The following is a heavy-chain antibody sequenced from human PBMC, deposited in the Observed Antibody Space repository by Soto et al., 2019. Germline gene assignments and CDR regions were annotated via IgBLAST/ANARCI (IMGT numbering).Heavy chain of an antibody. V-gene: IGHV4-39*01. J-gene: IGHJ5*02. CDR3: ARQPYVLLAWHWGQNWFDP. CDR1: GGSISSSSYY. Sequence: KTSETLSLTCTVSGGSISSSSYYWGWIRQPPGKGLEWIGSIYYSGSTYYNPSLKSRVTISVDTSKNQFSLKLSSVTAADTAVYYCARQPYVLLAWHWGQNWFDPWGQGTLVTVSS. CDR2: IYYSGST. D-gene: IGHD2-15*01.